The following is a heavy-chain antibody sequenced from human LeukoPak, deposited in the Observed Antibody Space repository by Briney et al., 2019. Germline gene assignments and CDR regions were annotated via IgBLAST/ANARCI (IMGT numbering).Heavy chain of an antibody. J-gene: IGHJ4*02. CDR3: ARSPTGGGGYYYFPEYFDY. D-gene: IGHD3-22*01. Sequence: SATLSLTCTVSGGSISSSSYYWSWIRQPPGKGLEWIGYIYYSGSTNYNPSLKSRVTISVDTSKNQFSLKLSSVIAADTAVYYCARSPTGGGGYYYFPEYFDYWGQGTLVTVSS. V-gene: IGHV4-61*01. CDR1: GGSISSSSYY. CDR2: IYYSGST.